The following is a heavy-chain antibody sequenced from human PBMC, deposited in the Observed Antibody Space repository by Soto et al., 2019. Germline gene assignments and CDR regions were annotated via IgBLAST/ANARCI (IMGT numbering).Heavy chain of an antibody. D-gene: IGHD6-13*01. V-gene: IGHV1-69*01. Sequence: QVRLVQSGAEVKKPGSSVKVSCKASGGTFSNYAITWLRLAPGQGLEWLGGIIPVFGTVNYAQKFQGRVTIPADESTSTAYMELNRLRSEDTAVYYCARDNPYTNSFGNWFDPWGQGILVIVS. CDR2: IIPVFGTV. CDR1: GGTFSNYA. J-gene: IGHJ5*02. CDR3: ARDNPYTNSFGNWFDP.